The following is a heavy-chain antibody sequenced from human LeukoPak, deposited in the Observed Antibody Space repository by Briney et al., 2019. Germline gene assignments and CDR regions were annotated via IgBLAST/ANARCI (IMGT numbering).Heavy chain of an antibody. CDR2: ISYDGSNK. CDR1: GFTFSSYG. CDR3: AKPIVVVVNAFDI. J-gene: IGHJ3*02. V-gene: IGHV3-30*18. D-gene: IGHD3-22*01. Sequence: PGGSLRLSCAASGFTFSSYGMHWVRQAPGKGLEWVAVISYDGSNKYYADSVKGRFTISRDNSKNTLYLQMNSLRAEDTAVYYCAKPIVVVVNAFDIWGQGTMVTVSS.